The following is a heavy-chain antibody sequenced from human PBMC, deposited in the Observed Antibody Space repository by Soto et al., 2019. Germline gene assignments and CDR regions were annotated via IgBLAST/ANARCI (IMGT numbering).Heavy chain of an antibody. D-gene: IGHD6-19*01. CDR3: TRAGGSGWGYYFDY. CDR2: IRSEAYGWTT. V-gene: IGHV3-49*04. Sequence: GGSLRLSCTASGFTFGDYAMSWVRQAPGKGLECVGLIRSEAYGWTTEYAASVKGRFTISRDDSKSIAYLQMNSLRTEDTAVYYCTRAGGSGWGYYFDYWGQGAQVTVSS. CDR1: GFTFGDYA. J-gene: IGHJ4*02.